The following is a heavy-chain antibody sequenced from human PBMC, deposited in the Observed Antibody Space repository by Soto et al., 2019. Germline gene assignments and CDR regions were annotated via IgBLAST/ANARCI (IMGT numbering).Heavy chain of an antibody. V-gene: IGHV1-18*01. CDR2: ISAYNGNT. J-gene: IGHJ6*02. CDR3: ARCVYCSSTSCSYYYYYYGMDV. Sequence: QVQLVQSGAEVKKPGASVKVSCKASGYTFTSYGISWVRQAPGQGLEWMGWISAYNGNTNYAQKLQARVTMTTDTTTGTAYMELRSLRSDDTAVYYCARCVYCSSTSCSYYYYYYGMDVWGQGTTITVSS. D-gene: IGHD2-2*01. CDR1: GYTFTSYG.